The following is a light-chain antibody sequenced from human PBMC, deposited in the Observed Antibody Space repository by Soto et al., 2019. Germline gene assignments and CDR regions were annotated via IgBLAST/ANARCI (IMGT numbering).Light chain of an antibody. Sequence: DIVMTQSPDSLAVSLGERATINCKSSQTVLYSSNNKNYLAWYQQKPGQPPKLLFNWASTRESGVPDRFSGSGTGTDFTLTISSLQAEDVAVYYCQQYYSTPYTFGQGTKLETK. V-gene: IGKV4-1*01. CDR2: WAS. CDR1: QTVLYSSNNKNY. CDR3: QQYYSTPYT. J-gene: IGKJ2*01.